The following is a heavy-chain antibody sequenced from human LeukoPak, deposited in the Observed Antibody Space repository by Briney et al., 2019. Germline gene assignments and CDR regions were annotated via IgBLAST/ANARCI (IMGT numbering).Heavy chain of an antibody. V-gene: IGHV3-74*01. Sequence: PGGSLRLSCAASGFTFSSYWMHWVRQAPGKGLVWASRINSDGSSTSYADSVKGRFTISRDNAKNTLYLQMNSLRAEDTAVYYCASYDFWSGYFGNWFDPWGQGTLVTVSS. CDR2: INSDGSST. CDR1: GFTFSSYW. CDR3: ASYDFWSGYFGNWFDP. J-gene: IGHJ5*02. D-gene: IGHD3-3*01.